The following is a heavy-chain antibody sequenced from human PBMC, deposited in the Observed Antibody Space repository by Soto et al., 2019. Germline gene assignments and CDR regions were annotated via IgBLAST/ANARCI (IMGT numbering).Heavy chain of an antibody. CDR1: GGSISSGDYY. J-gene: IGHJ6*02. CDR3: ARDNILGILYGGMDV. Sequence: SETLSLACTVSGGSISSGDYYWSWIRQPPGKGLEWIGYIYYSGSTYYNPSLKSRVTISVDTSKNQFSLKLSSVTAADTAVYYCARDNILGILYGGMDVWGQGTTVTVSS. D-gene: IGHD3-3*01. CDR2: IYYSGST. V-gene: IGHV4-30-4*01.